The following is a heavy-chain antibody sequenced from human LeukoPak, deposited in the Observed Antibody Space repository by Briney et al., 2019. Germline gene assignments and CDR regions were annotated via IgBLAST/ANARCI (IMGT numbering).Heavy chain of an antibody. Sequence: GGSLRLSCAASGFTYRGYSMYWVRQAPGKALEWLSSISSSSSYRYYADSVEGRFTISRDNAKNSLYLQMNSLRAEDTALYYCARQKKVGTTTAGIDFWGQGTLVTVSS. CDR1: GFTYRGYS. J-gene: IGHJ4*02. CDR2: ISSSSSYR. V-gene: IGHV3-21*01. D-gene: IGHD1/OR15-1a*01. CDR3: ARQKKVGTTTAGIDF.